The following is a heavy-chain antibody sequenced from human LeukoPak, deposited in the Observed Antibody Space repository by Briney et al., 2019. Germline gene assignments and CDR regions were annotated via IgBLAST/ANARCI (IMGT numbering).Heavy chain of an antibody. Sequence: GGSLRLSCAASGFTFSSYAMSWVRQAPGKGLEWVSAISGSGGSTHYADSVKGRFTISRDNSKNTLYLQMNSLRAEDTAVYYCAKGTLTGYYGFYFDYWGQGTLVTVSS. V-gene: IGHV3-23*01. CDR1: GFTFSSYA. J-gene: IGHJ4*02. CDR2: ISGSGGST. D-gene: IGHD3-9*01. CDR3: AKGTLTGYYGFYFDY.